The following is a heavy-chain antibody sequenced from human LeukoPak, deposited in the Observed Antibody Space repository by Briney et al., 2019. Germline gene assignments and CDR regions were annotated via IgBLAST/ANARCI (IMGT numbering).Heavy chain of an antibody. CDR2: IYYSGST. CDR1: GGSISSYY. J-gene: IGHJ3*02. Sequence: PSETLSLTCTVSGGSISSYYWSWIRQPPGKGLEWIGYIYYSGSTNYNPSLKSRVTISVDTSKNQFSLKLSSVTAGDTAVYYCARGQQQLEDAFDIWGQGTMVTVSS. D-gene: IGHD6-13*01. CDR3: ARGQQQLEDAFDI. V-gene: IGHV4-59*01.